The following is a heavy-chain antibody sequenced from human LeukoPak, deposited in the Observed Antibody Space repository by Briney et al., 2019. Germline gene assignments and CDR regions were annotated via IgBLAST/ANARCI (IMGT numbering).Heavy chain of an antibody. CDR1: GYTLTGYY. Sequence: ASVKVSCKASGYTLTGYYMHWVRQAPGQGLEWMGWMNPNSGNTGYAQKFQGRVTMTRNTSISTAYMELSSLRSEDTAVYYCARGPFLGYCSGGSCYHRNDYWGQGTLVTVSS. CDR2: MNPNSGNT. V-gene: IGHV1-8*02. J-gene: IGHJ4*02. CDR3: ARGPFLGYCSGGSCYHRNDY. D-gene: IGHD2-15*01.